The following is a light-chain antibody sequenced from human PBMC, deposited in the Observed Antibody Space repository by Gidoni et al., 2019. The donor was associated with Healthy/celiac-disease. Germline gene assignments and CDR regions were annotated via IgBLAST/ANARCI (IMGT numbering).Light chain of an antibody. Sequence: SSELTQDPAVSVALAQTVTITCQGDSLRSYYASWYPQKPGQAPVLVIYGKNNRPAGIPYRFSGSSSGNTASVTITGAQAEDEAEYYCNSRDGSGNRLFGGGTKLTVL. CDR2: GKN. J-gene: IGLJ2*01. CDR1: SLRSYY. CDR3: NSRDGSGNRL. V-gene: IGLV3-19*01.